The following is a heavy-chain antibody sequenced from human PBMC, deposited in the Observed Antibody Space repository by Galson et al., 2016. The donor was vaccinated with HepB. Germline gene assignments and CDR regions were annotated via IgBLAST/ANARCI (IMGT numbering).Heavy chain of an antibody. CDR1: GFAFNTYW. Sequence: SLRLSCAASGFAFNTYWMSWVRHAPGKGLEWVANIKQDASEKYYVDSVKGRFTISRDNAKNSLYPQMNSLTADDTAVYYCARDYRHCGADPMGAQGTLVTVSS. CDR3: ARDYRHCGADPM. D-gene: IGHD2-21*02. V-gene: IGHV3-7*01. J-gene: IGHJ4*02. CDR2: IKQDASEK.